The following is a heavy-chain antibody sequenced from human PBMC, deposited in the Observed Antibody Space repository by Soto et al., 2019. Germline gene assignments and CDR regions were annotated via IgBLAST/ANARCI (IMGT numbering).Heavy chain of an antibody. Sequence: QVQLQQWGAGLLKPSETLSLTCAVYGGSFSGYYWSWIRQPPGKGLEWIGEINHSGSTNYNPSLKRRVTISVDSSKNQFSLKLSSVTAADTAVYYCARGQYQLPANWFDPWGQGTLVTVSS. D-gene: IGHD2-2*01. V-gene: IGHV4-34*01. J-gene: IGHJ5*02. CDR1: GGSFSGYY. CDR3: ARGQYQLPANWFDP. CDR2: INHSGST.